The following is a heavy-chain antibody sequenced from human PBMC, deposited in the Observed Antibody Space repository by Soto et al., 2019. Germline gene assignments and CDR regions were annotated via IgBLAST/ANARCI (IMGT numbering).Heavy chain of an antibody. CDR2: ISAYNGNT. J-gene: IGHJ4*02. D-gene: IGHD3-22*01. CDR3: ARDHYYDSSGYYYPQGY. CDR1: GYTFTSYG. V-gene: IGHV1-18*04. Sequence: ASVKVSCKASGYTFTSYGISWVRQAPGQGLEWMGWISAYNGNTNYAQKLQGRVTMTTDTSTSTAYMELRSLGSDDTAVYYCARDHYYDSSGYYYPQGYWGQGTLVTVSS.